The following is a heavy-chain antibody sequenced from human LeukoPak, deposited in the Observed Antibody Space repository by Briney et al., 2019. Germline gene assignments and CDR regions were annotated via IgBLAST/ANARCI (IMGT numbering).Heavy chain of an antibody. J-gene: IGHJ4*02. CDR3: ATLGN. CDR2: IYHSGST. CDR1: GYSISSGYY. V-gene: IGHV4-38-2*02. Sequence: PSEALSLTCTVSGYSISSGYYWGWIRQPPGKGLEWIGSIYHSGSTNYNPSLKSRVTISVDKSKNQFSLKLTSVTAADTAVYYCATLGNWGQGTLVTVSS.